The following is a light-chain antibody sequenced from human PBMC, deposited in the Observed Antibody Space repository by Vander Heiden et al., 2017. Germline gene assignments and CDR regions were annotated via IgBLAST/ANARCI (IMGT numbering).Light chain of an antibody. CDR3: ATWDDTFNGVV. CDR1: SSNIGSNE. J-gene: IGLJ2*01. V-gene: IGLV1-47*01. CDR2: RNT. Sequence: QSVLTHPPPASGTPGQRVTLPCSGSSSNIGSNEVYWYQQIPGTAPKLLIYRNTERPSGVPDRFSGSKSGTSASLAIGGLRSEDEADYFCATWDDTFNGVVFGGGTKLTVL.